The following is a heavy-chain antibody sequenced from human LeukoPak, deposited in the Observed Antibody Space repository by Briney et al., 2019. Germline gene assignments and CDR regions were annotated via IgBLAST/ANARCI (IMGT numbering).Heavy chain of an antibody. V-gene: IGHV3-30*09. CDR3: ARDPLGDYYGSGNHMDV. J-gene: IGHJ6*03. CDR2: ISYDGRDK. CDR1: GFTFSSFA. Sequence: GRSLRLSCAASGFTFSSFAIHWVRQAPGKGLEWVAVISYDGRDKNYADSVKGRFAISRDNAKNTLDLNLNSLRTEDTAVYYCARDPLGDYYGSGNHMDVWGKGTMVTVSS. D-gene: IGHD3-10*01.